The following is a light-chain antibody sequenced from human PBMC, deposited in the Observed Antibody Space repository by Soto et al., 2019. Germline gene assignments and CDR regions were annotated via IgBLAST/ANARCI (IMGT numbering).Light chain of an antibody. V-gene: IGKV3-11*01. CDR1: QSVSSY. Sequence: EIVLTQSPATLSLSPGERATLSCRASQSVSSYLAWYQQKPGQTPRLLIYDASNRATRIPARFSGSGSGTAFTLTISSLEPEDFAVYYCQQHSNWPPITFGQGTRLEIK. J-gene: IGKJ5*01. CDR3: QQHSNWPPIT. CDR2: DAS.